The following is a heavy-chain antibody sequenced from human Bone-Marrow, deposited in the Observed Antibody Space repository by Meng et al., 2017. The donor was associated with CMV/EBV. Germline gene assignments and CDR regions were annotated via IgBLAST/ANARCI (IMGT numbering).Heavy chain of an antibody. J-gene: IGHJ4*02. CDR1: GFTFSSYS. CDR3: ARVRRENYDFWSGYYTDSFHYFDY. D-gene: IGHD3-3*01. Sequence: GGSLRLSCAASGFTFSSYSMNWVRQAPGKGLEWVSSISSSSYIYYADSVKGRFTISRDNAKNSLYLQMNSLRAEDTAVYYCARVRRENYDFWSGYYTDSFHYFDYWGQGTLVTVSS. V-gene: IGHV3-21*01. CDR2: ISSSSYI.